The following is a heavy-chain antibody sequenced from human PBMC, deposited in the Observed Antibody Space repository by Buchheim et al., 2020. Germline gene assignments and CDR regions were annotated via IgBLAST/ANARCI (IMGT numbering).Heavy chain of an antibody. CDR2: INHSGST. CDR1: GGSFSGYY. CDR3: ARHGLHYDYVWGSYRLNWYFDL. J-gene: IGHJ2*01. Sequence: QVQLQQWGAGLLKPSETLSLTCAVYGGSFSGYYWSWIRQPPGKGLEWIGEINHSGSTNYNPSLKSRVTISVDTSKNQFSLKLSSVTAADTAVYYCARHGLHYDYVWGSYRLNWYFDLWGRGTL. V-gene: IGHV4-34*01. D-gene: IGHD3-16*02.